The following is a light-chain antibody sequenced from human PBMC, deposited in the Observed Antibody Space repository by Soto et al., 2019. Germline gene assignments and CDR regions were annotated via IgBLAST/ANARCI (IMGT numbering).Light chain of an antibody. CDR3: SSYTSSSTLYV. V-gene: IGLV2-14*01. J-gene: IGLJ1*01. CDR1: SSDVGGYNY. Sequence: QSVLTQPASVSGSPGQSITISCTGTSSDVGGYNYVSWYQQHPGKAPKLMIYDVSNRPSGVSNRFSGSKSGNTASLTTSGLQAEGEADYYCSSYTSSSTLYVFGTGTKVTVL. CDR2: DVS.